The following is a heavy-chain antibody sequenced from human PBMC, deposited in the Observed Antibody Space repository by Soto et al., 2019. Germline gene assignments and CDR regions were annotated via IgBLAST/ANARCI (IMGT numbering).Heavy chain of an antibody. V-gene: IGHV1-2*04. CDR2: INPNSGDT. CDR3: ATSRISIAVAGETEYYFDY. J-gene: IGHJ4*02. CDR1: GYILTGYY. D-gene: IGHD6-19*01. Sequence: ASVKVSCKASGYILTGYYMHWVRQAPGQGLEWMGWINPNSGDTNYTQKFQGWVTMTRDTSISTAYMELSRLRSDDTAVYYCATSRISIAVAGETEYYFDYWGQGTPVTVSS.